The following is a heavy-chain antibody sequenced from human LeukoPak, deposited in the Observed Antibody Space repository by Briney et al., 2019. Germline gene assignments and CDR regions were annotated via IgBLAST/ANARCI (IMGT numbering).Heavy chain of an antibody. CDR1: GGSISPYY. J-gene: IGHJ4*02. D-gene: IGHD2-15*01. V-gene: IGHV4-59*01. Sequence: SETLSLTCSVSGGSISPYYWSWIRQPPGKGLEWIGYIYYSGTTNYNPSLQSRVTISVATSKNQFSLKLRSVTAADTALYYCARDRASAGGFDYWGQGTLVTVSS. CDR2: IYYSGTT. CDR3: ARDRASAGGFDY.